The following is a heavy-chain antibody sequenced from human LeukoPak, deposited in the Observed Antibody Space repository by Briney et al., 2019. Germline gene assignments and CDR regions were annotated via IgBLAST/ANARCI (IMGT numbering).Heavy chain of an antibody. CDR3: ARGYRGLRYFDWLLYKDAFDI. D-gene: IGHD3-9*01. CDR1: GYTFTNYG. CDR2: ISASNGDT. J-gene: IGHJ3*02. Sequence: ASVKVSCKASGYTFTNYGITWVRQAPGQGLEWMGWISASNGDTHYSEKFQDRITVTTDTSTSTTYMELSSLRSEDTAVYYCARGYRGLRYFDWLLYKDAFDIWGQGTMVTVSS. V-gene: IGHV1-18*01.